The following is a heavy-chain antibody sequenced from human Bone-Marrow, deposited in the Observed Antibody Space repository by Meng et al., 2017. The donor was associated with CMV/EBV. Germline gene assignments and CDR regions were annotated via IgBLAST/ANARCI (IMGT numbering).Heavy chain of an antibody. Sequence: GGSLRLSCAASGFTFDDYAMHWVRQAPGKGLEWVSLISWDGGSTYYADSVKGRFTISRDNSKNSLYLQMNSLRAEDTALYYCAKDDSSGYYPDYWGQGPRVTGSS. CDR3: AKDDSSGYYPDY. J-gene: IGHJ4*02. D-gene: IGHD3-22*01. CDR2: ISWDGGST. CDR1: GFTFDDYA. V-gene: IGHV3-43D*03.